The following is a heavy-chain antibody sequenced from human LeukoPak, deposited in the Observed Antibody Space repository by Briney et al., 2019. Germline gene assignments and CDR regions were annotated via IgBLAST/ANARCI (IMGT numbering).Heavy chain of an antibody. Sequence: GSLRLSCAASGFTFSNYWMHWVRQAPGKGLEWVSVIYSGGSTYYADSVKGRFTISRDNAKTSLYLQMNSLRAEDTAVYYCARDLSGVTGYTYGRGIDYWGQGTLVTVSS. CDR3: ARDLSGVTGYTYGRGIDY. V-gene: IGHV3-66*01. J-gene: IGHJ4*02. D-gene: IGHD5-18*01. CDR1: GFTFSNYW. CDR2: IYSGGST.